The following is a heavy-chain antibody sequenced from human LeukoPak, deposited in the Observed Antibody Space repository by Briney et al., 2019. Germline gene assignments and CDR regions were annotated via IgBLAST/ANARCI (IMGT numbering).Heavy chain of an antibody. CDR2: ISGSGGST. J-gene: IGHJ4*02. D-gene: IGHD5-24*01. CDR3: AMSGDGYRSGGRVAFDY. Sequence: GGSLRLSCAASGFTFSSYAMSWVRQAPGKGLEWVSAISGSGGSTYYADSVKGRFTISRDNSKNTLYLQMNSLRAEDTAVHYCAMSGDGYRSGGRVAFDYWGQGTLVTVSS. V-gene: IGHV3-23*01. CDR1: GFTFSSYA.